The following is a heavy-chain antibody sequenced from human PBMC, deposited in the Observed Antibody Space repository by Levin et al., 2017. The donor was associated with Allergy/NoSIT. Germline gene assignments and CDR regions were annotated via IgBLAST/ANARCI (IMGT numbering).Heavy chain of an antibody. D-gene: IGHD3-3*01. J-gene: IGHJ6*02. CDR1: EFSLSRYE. CDR2: ISSSGTTP. CDR3: ARVSRKRYSDFWSGPPSYGMDV. Sequence: LSLTCAASEFSLSRYEVNWVRQAPGKGLEWLSHISSSGTTPFYANSVMGRFTISRDNAKDLVFLQMNSLRVDDAGVYYCARVSRKRYSDFWSGPPSYGMDVWGPGTTVTVSS. V-gene: IGHV3-48*03.